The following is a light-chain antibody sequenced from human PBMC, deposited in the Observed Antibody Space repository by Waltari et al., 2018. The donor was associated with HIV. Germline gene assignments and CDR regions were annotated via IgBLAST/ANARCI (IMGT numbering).Light chain of an antibody. CDR1: QDSSNH. Sequence: DIQLTQSPSSLSASVGDRVTITCQASQDSSNHLNWYQQRPGKAPRLLIYDASNLQTGVPSRFSGSGSGTHFTFTISSLQPEDIATYYCQQYDNLQVTFGGGTKVEIK. CDR2: DAS. J-gene: IGKJ4*01. CDR3: QQYDNLQVT. V-gene: IGKV1-33*01.